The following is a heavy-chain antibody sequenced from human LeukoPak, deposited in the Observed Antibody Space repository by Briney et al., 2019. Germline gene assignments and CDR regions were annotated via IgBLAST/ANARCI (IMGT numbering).Heavy chain of an antibody. V-gene: IGHV4-31*03. CDR2: ICYSGST. CDR3: ARGVVVVAATYYDY. CDR1: GGSISSGGYY. Sequence: PSETLSLTCTVSGGSISSGGYYWSWIRQHPGKGLEWIGYICYSGSTYYNPSLKSRVTISVDTSKNQFSLKLSSVTAADTAVYYCARGVVVVAATYYDYWGQGTLVTVSS. D-gene: IGHD2-15*01. J-gene: IGHJ4*02.